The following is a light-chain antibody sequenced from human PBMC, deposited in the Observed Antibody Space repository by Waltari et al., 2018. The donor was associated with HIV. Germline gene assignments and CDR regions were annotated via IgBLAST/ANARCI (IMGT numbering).Light chain of an antibody. CDR2: GNI. CDR1: SSNIGATYD. CDR3: QSYDTRSSGFLV. V-gene: IGLV1-40*01. J-gene: IGLJ3*02. Sequence: QSVLTQPPSVSGAPGPTVTIPCTGSSSNIGATYDVPWYKQLPGRAPKVLVYGNIYRPPGVPDRFSGSKSGTSASLAITGLQADDEGYYYCQSYDTRSSGFLVFGGGTKVTVL.